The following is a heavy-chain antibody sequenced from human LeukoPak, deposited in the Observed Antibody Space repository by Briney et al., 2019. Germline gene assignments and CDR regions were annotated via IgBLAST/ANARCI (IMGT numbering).Heavy chain of an antibody. CDR2: ISGSGGST. J-gene: IGHJ4*02. CDR1: GFTFSSYA. Sequence: PGGSLRLSCAASGFTFSSYAMSWVRQAPGKGLEWVSAISGSGGSTYYADSVKGRFTISRDNSKNTLYLQMNSLRAEDTAVHYCATTRGGAGYFDYWGQGTLVTVSS. V-gene: IGHV3-23*01. D-gene: IGHD1-26*01. CDR3: ATTRGGAGYFDY.